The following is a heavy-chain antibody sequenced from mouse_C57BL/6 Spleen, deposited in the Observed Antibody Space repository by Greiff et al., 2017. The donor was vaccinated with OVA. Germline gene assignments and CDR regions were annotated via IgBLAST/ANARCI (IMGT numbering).Heavy chain of an antibody. V-gene: IGHV5-9-1*02. J-gene: IGHJ3*01. CDR1: GFTFSSYA. CDR3: TRGYYDYDWFAY. CDR2: ISSGGDYI. D-gene: IGHD2-4*01. Sequence: DVKLEESGEGLVKPGGSLKLSCAASGFTFSSYAMSWVRQTPEKRLEWVAYISSGGDYIYYADTVKGRFTISRDNARNTLYLQMSSLKSEDTAMYYCTRGYYDYDWFAYWGQGTLVTVSA.